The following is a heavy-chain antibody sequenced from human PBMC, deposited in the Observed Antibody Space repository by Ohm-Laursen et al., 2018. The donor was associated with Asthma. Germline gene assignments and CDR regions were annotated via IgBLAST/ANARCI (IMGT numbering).Heavy chain of an antibody. D-gene: IGHD3-9*01. J-gene: IGHJ5*02. CDR2: INHSGST. CDR1: GGSFSGYY. Sequence: PSQTLSLTCAVYGGSFSGYYWSWIRQPPGKGLEWIGEINHSGSTNYNPSLKSRVTISVDTSKNQFSLKLSSVTAADTAVYYCARGLNYDILTGYSSSWGQGTLVTVSS. CDR3: ARGLNYDILTGYSSS. V-gene: IGHV4-34*01.